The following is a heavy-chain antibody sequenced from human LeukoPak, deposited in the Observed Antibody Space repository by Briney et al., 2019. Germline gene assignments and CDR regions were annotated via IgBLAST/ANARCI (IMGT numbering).Heavy chain of an antibody. CDR2: ISSSSSYI. J-gene: IGHJ4*02. D-gene: IGHD3-22*01. V-gene: IGHV3-21*01. CDR3: ARTNGYYDSSLSGEFDY. Sequence: GGSLRLSCAASVFTFSSYSMNWVRQAPGKGLEWVSSISSSSSYIYYADSVKGRFTISRDNAKNSLYLQMNSLRAEDTAVYYCARTNGYYDSSLSGEFDYWGQGTLVTVSS. CDR1: VFTFSSYS.